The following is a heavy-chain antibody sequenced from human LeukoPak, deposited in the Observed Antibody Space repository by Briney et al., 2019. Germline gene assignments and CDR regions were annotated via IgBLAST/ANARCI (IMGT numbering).Heavy chain of an antibody. V-gene: IGHV3-23*01. D-gene: IGHD3-10*01. J-gene: IGHJ5*02. CDR2: VSNSGGVT. CDR1: GFTFSSYS. CDR3: ARECVSHYSGSGSFYGGIDT. Sequence: GGSLRLSCAASGFTFSSYSMNWVRQAPGKGLEWVSGVSNSGGVTYYAESVKGRFTISRDNSEHTVHLQMNSLRVEDTAIYYCARECVSHYSGSGSFYGGIDTWGQGTLVTVSS.